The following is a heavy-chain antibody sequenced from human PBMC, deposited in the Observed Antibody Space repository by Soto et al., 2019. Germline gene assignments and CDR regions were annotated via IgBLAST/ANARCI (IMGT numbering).Heavy chain of an antibody. CDR1: GGTFSSYA. CDR3: ARDYYGSGSPGHYYGMDV. D-gene: IGHD3-10*01. J-gene: IGHJ6*02. Sequence: GASVKVSCKASGGTFSSYAISWVRQAPGQGLEWKGGIIPIFGTANYAQKFQGRVTIAADESTSTAYKELSSLRSEDTAVYYCARDYYGSGSPGHYYGMDVWGQGTTVTVSS. V-gene: IGHV1-69*13. CDR2: IIPIFGTA.